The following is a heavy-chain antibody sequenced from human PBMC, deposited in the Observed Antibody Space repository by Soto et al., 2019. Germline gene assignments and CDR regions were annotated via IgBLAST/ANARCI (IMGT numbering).Heavy chain of an antibody. J-gene: IGHJ4*02. CDR1: GLTFSNAW. Sequence: EVQLVESGGGLVKPGGSLRVSCAASGLTFSNAWMSWVRQAPGKGLEWVGRIKSKTAGGTTDYAAPVKGRFTISRDDSKNTLYLQMNSLKTEDTAVYYCSTLDWNYDSCGQGTLVTVSS. CDR2: IKSKTAGGTT. CDR3: STLDWNYDS. V-gene: IGHV3-15*01. D-gene: IGHD1-1*01.